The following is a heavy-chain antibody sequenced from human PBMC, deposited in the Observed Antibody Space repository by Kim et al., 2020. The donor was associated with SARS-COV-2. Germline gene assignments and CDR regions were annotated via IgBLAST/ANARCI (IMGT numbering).Heavy chain of an antibody. CDR3: AREIGDGDYLH. D-gene: IGHD4-17*01. V-gene: IGHV1-2*02. J-gene: IGHJ4*02. CDR2: T. Sequence: TNYAKKFQGRVTMTRDTSISTAYMELSRLRSDDKAVYYCAREIGDGDYLHWGQGTLVTVSS.